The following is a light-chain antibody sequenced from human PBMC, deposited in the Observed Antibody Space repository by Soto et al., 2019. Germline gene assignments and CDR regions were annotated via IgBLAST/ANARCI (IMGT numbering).Light chain of an antibody. CDR3: QEYNSHSRYT. Sequence: DIQMTQSPSTLSASVGDRVTITCRASQSISSWLAWYQQKPGKAPKLLIYTASSLESGVPSRFSGSGSGTEFTLTISSLQPDDFATYYCQEYNSHSRYTFGQGTKLEI. J-gene: IGKJ2*01. CDR1: QSISSW. V-gene: IGKV1-5*03. CDR2: TAS.